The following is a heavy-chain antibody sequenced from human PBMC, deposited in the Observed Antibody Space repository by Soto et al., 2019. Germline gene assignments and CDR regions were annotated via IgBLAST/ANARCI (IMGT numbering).Heavy chain of an antibody. CDR1: GGSISNYY. Sequence: SETLSLTCTVSGGSISNYYWNWIRQPPGNGLEWIGYISYTRSANYNPSLKSRVTISIDTSKNQFSLKLTSVTAADTALYYCARMTTLPDLDSKYYFDYWGQGALATVSS. CDR3: ARMTTLPDLDSKYYFDY. D-gene: IGHD1-1*01. CDR2: ISYTRSA. J-gene: IGHJ4*02. V-gene: IGHV4-59*01.